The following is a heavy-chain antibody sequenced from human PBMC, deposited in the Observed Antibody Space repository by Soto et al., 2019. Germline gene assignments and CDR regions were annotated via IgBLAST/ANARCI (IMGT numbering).Heavy chain of an antibody. CDR1: GFTFSSYA. V-gene: IGHV3-23*01. Sequence: GGSLRLSCAASGFTFSSYAMSWVRQAPGKGLEWVSAISGSGGSTYYADSVKGRFTISRDNSKNTLYLQMNSLRAEDTAVYYCAKDPSVTYSSSSSYFDYWGQGTLVTVSS. CDR2: ISGSGGST. D-gene: IGHD6-6*01. J-gene: IGHJ4*02. CDR3: AKDPSVTYSSSSSYFDY.